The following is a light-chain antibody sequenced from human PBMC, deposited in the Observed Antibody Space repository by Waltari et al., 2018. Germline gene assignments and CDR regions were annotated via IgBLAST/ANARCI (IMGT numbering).Light chain of an antibody. Sequence: DIHLTQSPSYLSASVGDRVTITCRASRGISSYLAWYQQKPGNAPKLLIYAASTLQSGVPLRFSGSGSGTEFTLTISSQQPEDFATYYCQQVNTYSWTFGQGTKVEIK. CDR2: AAS. J-gene: IGKJ1*01. V-gene: IGKV1-9*01. CDR1: RGISSY. CDR3: QQVNTYSWT.